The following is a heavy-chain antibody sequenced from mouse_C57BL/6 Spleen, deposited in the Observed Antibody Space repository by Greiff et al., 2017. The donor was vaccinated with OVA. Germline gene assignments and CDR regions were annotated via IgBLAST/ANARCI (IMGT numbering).Heavy chain of an antibody. CDR3: ARHLYAMDY. CDR1: GYTFTSYW. Sequence: QVQLQQPGAELVMPGASVKLSCKASGYTFTSYWMHWVKQRPGPGLEWIGEIDPSDSYTNYNQKFKGKSTLTVDKSSSTAYMQLSSLTSEDSAVYYCARHLYAMDYWGQGTSVTVSS. J-gene: IGHJ4*01. CDR2: IDPSDSYT. V-gene: IGHV1-69*01.